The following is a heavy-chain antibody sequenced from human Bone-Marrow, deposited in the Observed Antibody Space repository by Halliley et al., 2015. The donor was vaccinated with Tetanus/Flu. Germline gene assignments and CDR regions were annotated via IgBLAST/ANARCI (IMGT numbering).Heavy chain of an antibody. J-gene: IGHJ5*02. CDR2: MSADGYKT. V-gene: IGHV3-23*01. D-gene: IGHD4-17*01. CDR3: AAQDNADFLAFSWFDR. Sequence: MSADGYKTYYADSVKGRFTISGDNSNNTMSLQADSLRADDTAVYYCAAQDNADFLAFSWFDRWGQGTLVTVSS.